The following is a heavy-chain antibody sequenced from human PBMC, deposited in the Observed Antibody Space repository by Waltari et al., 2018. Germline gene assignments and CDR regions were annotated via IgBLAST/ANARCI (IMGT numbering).Heavy chain of an antibody. CDR3: ATAPFPNDSSGQMTH. CDR1: GYTFTDYY. V-gene: IGHV1-69-2*01. J-gene: IGHJ4*02. CDR2: VDPEDGET. Sequence: ATVKISCTVSGYTFTDYYMHWVQQAPGKGLEWMGLVDPEDGETIYAEKFQGRVTITADTSTDTAYMELSSLRSEDTVVYYCATAPFPNDSSGQMTHWGQGTLVTVSS. D-gene: IGHD3-22*01.